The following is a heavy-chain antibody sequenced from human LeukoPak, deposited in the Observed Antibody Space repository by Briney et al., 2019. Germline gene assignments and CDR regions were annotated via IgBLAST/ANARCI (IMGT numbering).Heavy chain of an antibody. CDR3: ARQRIVGATTFPDY. D-gene: IGHD1-26*01. CDR2: IYYSGST. J-gene: IGHJ4*02. V-gene: IGHV4-59*08. CDR1: GFTVSSNY. Sequence: GSLRLSCAASGFTVSSNYMSWVRQPPGEGLEWIGNIYYSGSTNYNPSLKSRVTISVDTSKNQFSLKLSSVTATDTAVYYCARQRIVGATTFPDYWGQGTLVTVSS.